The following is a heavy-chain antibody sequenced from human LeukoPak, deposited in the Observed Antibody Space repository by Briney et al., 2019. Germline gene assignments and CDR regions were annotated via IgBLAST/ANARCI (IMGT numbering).Heavy chain of an antibody. CDR2: IYYGGST. J-gene: IGHJ4*02. Sequence: SETLSLTCTVSGGSISSYYWSWIRQPPGKGLEWIGYIYYGGSTNYNPSLKSRVTISVDTSKNQFSLKLSSVTAADTAVYYCARGGYWGFYFDYWGQGTLVTVSS. CDR3: ARGGYWGFYFDY. D-gene: IGHD7-27*01. CDR1: GGSISSYY. V-gene: IGHV4-59*01.